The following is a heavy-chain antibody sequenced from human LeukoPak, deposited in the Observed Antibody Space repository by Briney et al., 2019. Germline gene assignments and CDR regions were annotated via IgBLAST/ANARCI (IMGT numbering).Heavy chain of an antibody. Sequence: ASVKVSCKASGYTFTNYYMHWVRQAPGQGLEWMGIINPSGGSTSYAQRFQGRVTITRDMSTSTVYMELSSLRSEDTAVYYCAAGGLRYFSRFDPWGQGTLVTVSS. CDR3: AAGGLRYFSRFDP. CDR2: INPSGGST. V-gene: IGHV1-46*01. J-gene: IGHJ5*02. D-gene: IGHD5-12*01. CDR1: GYTFTNYY.